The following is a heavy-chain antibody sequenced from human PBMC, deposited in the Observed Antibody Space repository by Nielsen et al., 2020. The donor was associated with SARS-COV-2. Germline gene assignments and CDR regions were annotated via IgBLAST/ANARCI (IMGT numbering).Heavy chain of an antibody. V-gene: IGHV3-7*01. Sequence: GESLKISCAASGFTFSSYWMSWVRQAPGKGLEWVANIKQDGSEKYYVDSVKGRFTISRDNAKNSLYLQMNSLRAEDTAVYYCARDMNSGYDSWGQGTLVTVSS. J-gene: IGHJ5*02. CDR1: GFTFSSYW. CDR3: ARDMNSGYDS. CDR2: IKQDGSEK. D-gene: IGHD5-12*01.